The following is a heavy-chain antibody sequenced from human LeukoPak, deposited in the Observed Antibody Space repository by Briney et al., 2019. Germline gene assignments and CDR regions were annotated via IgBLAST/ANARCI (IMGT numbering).Heavy chain of an antibody. CDR2: INPNSGGT. V-gene: IGHV1-2*06. Sequence: ASVKVPCEASGYTFTSFDINWVRQAPGQGLEWMGRINPNSGGTNYAQKFQGRVTMTRDTSISTAYMELSRLRSDDTAVYYCARDGRSGYQLLTGEFDPWGQGTLVTVSS. J-gene: IGHJ5*02. CDR3: ARDGRSGYQLLTGEFDP. D-gene: IGHD2-2*01. CDR1: GYTFTSFD.